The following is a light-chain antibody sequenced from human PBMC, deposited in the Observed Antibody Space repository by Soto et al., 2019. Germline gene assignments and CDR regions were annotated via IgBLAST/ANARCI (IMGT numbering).Light chain of an antibody. Sequence: QSVLAQPASVSGSPGQSITISCTGTSSDVGGYNYVSWYQQHPGKAPQPMIYEVSNRPSGVSNRFSGSKSGNTASLTISGLQAEDEADYYCSSYTGSDSYVIFGGGTKVTVL. J-gene: IGLJ2*01. CDR2: EVS. CDR1: SSDVGGYNY. V-gene: IGLV2-14*01. CDR3: SSYTGSDSYVI.